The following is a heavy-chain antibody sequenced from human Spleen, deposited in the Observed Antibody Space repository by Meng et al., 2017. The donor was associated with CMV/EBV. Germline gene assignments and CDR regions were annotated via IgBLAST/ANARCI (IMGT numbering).Heavy chain of an antibody. D-gene: IGHD2-2*01. V-gene: IGHV3-48*04. CDR3: ARDCRSRPSCSYPYYYGMDV. CDR2: ISSSSSTI. Sequence: GGSLRLSCAASGFTFSSYSMNWVRRAPGKGLEWVSYISSSSSTIYYGGSVKGRFTISRDNAKNSLYLQMNSLRAEDTAVYYCARDCRSRPSCSYPYYYGMDVWGRGTTVTVSS. CDR1: GFTFSSYS. J-gene: IGHJ6*02.